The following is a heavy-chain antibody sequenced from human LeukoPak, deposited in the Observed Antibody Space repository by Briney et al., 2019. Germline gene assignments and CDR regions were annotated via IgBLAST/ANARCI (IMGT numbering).Heavy chain of an antibody. D-gene: IGHD3-10*01. Sequence: SETLSLTCAVYGGSFSGYYWSWIRQPPGKGLEWIGEINHSGSTNYNPSLKSRVTISVDTSKNQFSLKLSSVTAADTAVYYCARATDLYYYGSGSYYNPWGQGTLATVSS. CDR1: GGSFSGYY. J-gene: IGHJ5*02. CDR3: ARATDLYYYGSGSYYNP. CDR2: INHSGST. V-gene: IGHV4-34*01.